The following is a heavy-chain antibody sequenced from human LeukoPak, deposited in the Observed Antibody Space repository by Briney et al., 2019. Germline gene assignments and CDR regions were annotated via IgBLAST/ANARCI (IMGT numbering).Heavy chain of an antibody. CDR3: ARAQSVVVPAIHFDY. J-gene: IGHJ4*02. V-gene: IGHV1-69*06. D-gene: IGHD2-21*02. Sequence: SVKVSFKASGGTFSSYAISWVRQAPGQGLEWMGVIIPIFGTANYAQKVQGRVTITADKSTSTAYMELSSLRSEDTAVYYCARAQSVVVPAIHFDYWGQGTLVTVSS. CDR2: IIPIFGTA. CDR1: GGTFSSYA.